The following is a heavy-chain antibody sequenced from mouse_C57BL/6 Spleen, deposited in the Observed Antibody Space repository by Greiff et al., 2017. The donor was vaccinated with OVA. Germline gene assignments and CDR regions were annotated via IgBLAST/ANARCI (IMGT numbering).Heavy chain of an antibody. CDR2: IYSGSGST. J-gene: IGHJ2*01. Sequence: QVQPKQPGAELVKPGALVKMFRKGFGYTFTSHWITWVKQRPGQGPEWIGDIYSGSGSTNYNEKFKSKATLTVDTSSSTAYRQLSSLTSEDSAVYYCARYDGSSPLDYWGQGTTLTVSS. D-gene: IGHD1-1*01. V-gene: IGHV1-55*01. CDR1: GYTFTSHW. CDR3: ARYDGSSPLDY.